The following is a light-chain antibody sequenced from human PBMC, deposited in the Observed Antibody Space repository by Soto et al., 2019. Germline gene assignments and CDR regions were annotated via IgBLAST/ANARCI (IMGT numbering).Light chain of an antibody. Sequence: IVTTHSPVTLSVSPGEIATLSFTASHSVNNNVAWYQQKPVHTPRLLIYSASIGATGTPARFSGSGSGSDFTLTISSLQSEDFAVYYCQQYNKWPLTFGPGTKVDIK. CDR3: QQYNKWPLT. CDR1: HSVNNN. V-gene: IGKV3-15*01. CDR2: SAS. J-gene: IGKJ3*01.